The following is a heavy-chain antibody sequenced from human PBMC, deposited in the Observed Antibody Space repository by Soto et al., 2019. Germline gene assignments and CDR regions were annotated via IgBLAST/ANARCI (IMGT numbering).Heavy chain of an antibody. CDR2: IYYSGST. J-gene: IGHJ4*02. CDR3: ARDRFRSGGNSELDY. Sequence: SETLSLTCTVSGGSISSGGYYWSWIRQHSGKGLEWIGYIYYSGSTYYNPSLKSRVTISVDTSKNQFSLKLSSVTAADTAVYYCARDRFRSGGNSELDYWGQGTLVTVSS. D-gene: IGHD6-25*01. V-gene: IGHV4-31*03. CDR1: GGSISSGGYY.